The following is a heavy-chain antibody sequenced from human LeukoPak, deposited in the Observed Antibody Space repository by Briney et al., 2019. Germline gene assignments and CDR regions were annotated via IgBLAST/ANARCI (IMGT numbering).Heavy chain of an antibody. CDR2: ISAYNGNT. D-gene: IGHD3-10*01. CDR1: GYTFTSYG. V-gene: IGHV1-18*01. J-gene: IGHJ4*02. CDR3: ATDGLARGHLLGDY. Sequence: ASVKVSCKASGYTFTSYGISWVRQAPGQGLEWMGWISAYNGNTNYAQKLQGRVTTTTDTSTSTAYMELRSLRSDDTAVYYCATDGLARGHLLGDYWGQGTLVTVSS.